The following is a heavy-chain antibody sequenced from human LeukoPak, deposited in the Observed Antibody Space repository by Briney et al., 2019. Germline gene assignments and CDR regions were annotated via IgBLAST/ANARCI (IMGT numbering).Heavy chain of an antibody. D-gene: IGHD5-12*01. CDR3: ERSIVATMGVY. V-gene: IGHV3-21*01. Sequence: GGSLRLSCAASGFTFSGYSMNWVRQAPGKGLEWVSSISSSSSYIYYADSVKGRFTISRDKAKNSLYLQMNSLIAEDTAVYYCERSIVATMGVYWVEGGLVSVSS. CDR2: ISSSSSYI. CDR1: GFTFSGYS. J-gene: IGHJ4*02.